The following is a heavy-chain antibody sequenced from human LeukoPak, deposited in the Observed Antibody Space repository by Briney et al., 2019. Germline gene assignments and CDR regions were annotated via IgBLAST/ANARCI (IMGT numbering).Heavy chain of an antibody. CDR2: TSSSDPGT. Sequence: PGGSLRLSCAASGFPLSSYAMSWVRQASGKGLEWVSSTSSSDPGTYYADTVRGRFTISRDNSKNTLYLQMNSLRAEDTAVYYCAKDLRDGSGSYYKPNWFDPWGQGTLVTVSS. CDR3: AKDLRDGSGSYYKPNWFDP. D-gene: IGHD3-10*01. CDR1: GFPLSSYA. V-gene: IGHV3-23*01. J-gene: IGHJ5*02.